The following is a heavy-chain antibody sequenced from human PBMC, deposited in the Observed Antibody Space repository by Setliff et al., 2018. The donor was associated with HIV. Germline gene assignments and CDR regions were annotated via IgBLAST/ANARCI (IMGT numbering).Heavy chain of an antibody. J-gene: IGHJ4*02. Sequence: SETLSLTCSVSGGSISSGSHYWGWIRQAPGKGLEWIGNIYYSGTTFYNPSLKSRVSISADTSRNESSLKLTSVTAADTAVYYCAREFSSSSFDQWGQGTLVTVSS. V-gene: IGHV4-39*02. D-gene: IGHD6-6*01. CDR1: GGSISSGSHY. CDR2: IYYSGTT. CDR3: AREFSSSSFDQ.